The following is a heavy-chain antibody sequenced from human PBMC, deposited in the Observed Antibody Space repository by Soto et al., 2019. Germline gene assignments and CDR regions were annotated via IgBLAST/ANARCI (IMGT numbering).Heavy chain of an antibody. CDR2: IYYSGST. V-gene: IGHV4-59*01. D-gene: IGHD4-17*01. CDR3: ARVKSGYGDYADWFDP. CDR1: GGSISSYY. J-gene: IGHJ5*02. Sequence: SETLSLTCTVSGGSISSYYWSWIRQPPGKGLEWIGYIYYSGSTNYNPSLKSRVTISVDTSKNQFSLKLSSVTAADTAVYYCARVKSGYGDYADWFDPWGQGTLVTVSS.